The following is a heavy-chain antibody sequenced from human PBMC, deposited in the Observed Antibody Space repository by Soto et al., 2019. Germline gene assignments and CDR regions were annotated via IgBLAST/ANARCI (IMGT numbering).Heavy chain of an antibody. V-gene: IGHV1-3*01. CDR3: ARDILSVGPRANEAFDV. J-gene: IGHJ3*01. CDR1: GFSFSDNL. D-gene: IGHD2-8*02. Sequence: QVQLVQSGAEVRKPGASVNISCRASGFSFSDNLINWVRQAPGQSLEWMGWINPYNGNTRYSQTFQGRVTISRHSSASIAYVAVSDLTSEDTAVYYCARDILSVGPRANEAFDVWGQGTMVTVSS. CDR2: INPYNGNT.